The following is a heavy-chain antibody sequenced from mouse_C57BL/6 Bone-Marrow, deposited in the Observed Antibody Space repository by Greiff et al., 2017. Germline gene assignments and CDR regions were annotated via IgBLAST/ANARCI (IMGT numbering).Heavy chain of an antibody. CDR1: GYTFTGYD. Sequence: QVQLQQSGPELVKPGASVKLSCKASGYTFTGYDINWVKQRPGQGLEWIGWIYPRVGSTKYNEKFKGKATLTVDTSSSTAYMELHSLTSEDSAVYFCARSAFGDYWGQGTTLTVSS. CDR2: IYPRVGST. CDR3: ARSAFGDY. V-gene: IGHV1-85*01. J-gene: IGHJ2*01.